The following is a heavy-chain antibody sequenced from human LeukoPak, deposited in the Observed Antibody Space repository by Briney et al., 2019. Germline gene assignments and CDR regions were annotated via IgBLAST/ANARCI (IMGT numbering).Heavy chain of an antibody. D-gene: IGHD5-24*01. V-gene: IGHV4-59*12. CDR3: ATLPDARWLQEFDY. CDR1: GGSISSYY. CDR2: IYYSGST. Sequence: SETLSLTCTVSGGSISSYYWSWIRQPPGKGLEWIGYIYYSGSTYYNPSLKSRVTISVDTSKNQFSLKLSSVTAADTAVYYCATLPDARWLQEFDYWGQGTLVTVSS. J-gene: IGHJ4*02.